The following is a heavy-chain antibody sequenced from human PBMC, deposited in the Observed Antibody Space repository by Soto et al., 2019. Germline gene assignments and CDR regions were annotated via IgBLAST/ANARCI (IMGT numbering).Heavy chain of an antibody. CDR1: GGTFSSYT. J-gene: IGHJ4*02. CDR3: ARGDDYGDNGNIDY. CDR2: IIPILGIA. Sequence: RASVKVSCKASGGTFSSYTISWVRQAPGQGLEWMGRIIPILGIANYAQKFQGRVTITADESTSTAYMELSSLRSEDTAVYYCARGDDYGDNGNIDYWGQGTLVTVSS. V-gene: IGHV1-69*02. D-gene: IGHD4-17*01.